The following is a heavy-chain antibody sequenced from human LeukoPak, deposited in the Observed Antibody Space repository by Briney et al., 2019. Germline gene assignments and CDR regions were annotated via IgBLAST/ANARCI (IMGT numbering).Heavy chain of an antibody. CDR3: ARVDYYDSSVFDY. CDR2: IYYSGST. CDR1: GGSISSYY. V-gene: IGHV4-59*01. D-gene: IGHD3-22*01. Sequence: PSETLSLTCTVSGGSISSYYWSWIRQPPGKGLEWIGYIYYSGSTNYNPSFKSRLTISVNTSKNQFSLILNSVTAADTAVYYWARVDYYDSSVFDYWGQGTLVTVSS. J-gene: IGHJ4*02.